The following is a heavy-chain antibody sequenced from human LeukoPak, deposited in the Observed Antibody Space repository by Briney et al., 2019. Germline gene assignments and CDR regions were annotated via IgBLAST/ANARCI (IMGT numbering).Heavy chain of an antibody. Sequence: GGSLRLSCAASGFTVSSNYMSWVRQAPGKGLGWVSVIYSGGSTYYADSVKGRFTISRDNSKNTLYLQMNSLRAEDTAVYYCARGRNWNYNYYYMDVWGKGTTVTVSS. J-gene: IGHJ6*03. D-gene: IGHD1-20*01. CDR1: GFTVSSNY. CDR2: IYSGGST. V-gene: IGHV3-53*01. CDR3: ARGRNWNYNYYYMDV.